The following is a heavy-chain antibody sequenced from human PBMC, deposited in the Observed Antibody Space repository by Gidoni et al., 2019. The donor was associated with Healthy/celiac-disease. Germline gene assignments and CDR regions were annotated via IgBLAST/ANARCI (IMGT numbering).Heavy chain of an antibody. CDR1: GGSISSSSYY. Sequence: QLQLQESGPGLVKPSETLSLTCTVPGGSISSSSYYWGWIRQPPGKGLEWIGSIYYSGSTYYNPSLKSRVTISVDTSKNQFSLKLSSVTAADTAVYYCARHSAASRKLLWFDPWGQGTLVTVSS. D-gene: IGHD1-26*01. J-gene: IGHJ5*02. CDR3: ARHSAASRKLLWFDP. V-gene: IGHV4-39*01. CDR2: IYYSGST.